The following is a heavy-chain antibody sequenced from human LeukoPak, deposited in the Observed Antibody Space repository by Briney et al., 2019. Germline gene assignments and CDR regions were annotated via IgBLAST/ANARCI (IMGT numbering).Heavy chain of an antibody. CDR1: GYTFTSNY. CDR3: ARDLLLGEAAGTFDSV. Sequence: ASVKVSCKASGYTFTSNYMHWVRQAPGQGPEWMGRINPNGGSTSYAQKFQGRVTMTRDMSTSTVYMELSSLRPEDTAVYYCARDLLLGEAAGTFDSVWGQGTLVTVSS. D-gene: IGHD6-13*01. CDR2: INPNGGST. V-gene: IGHV1-46*01. J-gene: IGHJ4*02.